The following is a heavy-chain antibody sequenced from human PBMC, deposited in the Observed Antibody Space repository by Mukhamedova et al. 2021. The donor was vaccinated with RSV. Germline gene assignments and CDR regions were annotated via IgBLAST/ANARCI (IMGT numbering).Heavy chain of an antibody. V-gene: IGHV4-39*02. D-gene: IGHD3-22*01. J-gene: IGHJ4*02. Sequence: GSIYYDGKTYYNPSLKSRVTISSDTSKNHFSLNLSSVTAADTAVYYCARRGLDSRGYHYFDFWGQGTLATVSS. CDR2: IYYDGKT. CDR3: ARRGLDSRGYHYFDF.